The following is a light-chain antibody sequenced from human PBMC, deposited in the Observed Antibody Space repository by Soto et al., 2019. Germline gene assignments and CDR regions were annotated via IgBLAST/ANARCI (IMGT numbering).Light chain of an antibody. V-gene: IGLV2-14*01. CDR1: SSDVGGYDY. CDR2: EVS. J-gene: IGLJ1*01. CDR3: SSYSISTAYL. Sequence: SVSGSPGQSITISCTGTSSDVGGYDYVSWYQLHPGKAPKLMIFEVSNRPSGVSYRFSGSKSGNTASLTISGLQAEDEADYFCSSYSISTAYLFGTGTKVTVL.